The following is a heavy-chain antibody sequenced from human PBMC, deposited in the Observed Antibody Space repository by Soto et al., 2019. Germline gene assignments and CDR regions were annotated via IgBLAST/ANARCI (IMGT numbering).Heavy chain of an antibody. CDR2: VKSKADGGSG. V-gene: IGHV3-15*07. CDR1: GFPFNIAL. Sequence: GGSMRLSCASSGFPFNIALINWACQVQGKGLEWVGRVKSKADGGSGDYAAPVKGRFVVSRDDSKDIVYPQMNSLKIEDTGVYYCTTDSRTTLPEIRFDYWGHGTQVTVSS. D-gene: IGHD1-26*01. J-gene: IGHJ4*01. CDR3: TTDSRTTLPEIRFDY.